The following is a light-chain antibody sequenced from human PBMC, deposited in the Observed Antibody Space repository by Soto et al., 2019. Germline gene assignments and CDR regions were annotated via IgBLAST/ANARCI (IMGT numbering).Light chain of an antibody. Sequence: IVGTQSPATLSVSPGERATLSCRASQSISSNLAWYQQKPGQAPRLLMFRTSSRATGIPDRFSGSGSGTDFTLTINRLEPEDFAVYYCQQYGSSPETFGQGTKVDIK. J-gene: IGKJ1*01. CDR2: RTS. V-gene: IGKV3-20*01. CDR3: QQYGSSPET. CDR1: QSISSN.